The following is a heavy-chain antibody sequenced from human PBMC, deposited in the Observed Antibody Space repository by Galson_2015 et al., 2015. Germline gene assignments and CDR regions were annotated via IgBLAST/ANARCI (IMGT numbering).Heavy chain of an antibody. CDR1: GFTFDDYA. J-gene: IGHJ4*02. CDR3: ALEGGSGGFDY. CDR2: ISWNSGSI. V-gene: IGHV3-9*01. D-gene: IGHD3-10*01. Sequence: SLRLSCAASGFTFDDYAMHWVRHAPGKGLEWVSGISWNSGSIGYADSVKGRFTISRDNAKNSLYLQMNSLRAEDTALYYCALEGGSGGFDYWGQGTLVTVSS.